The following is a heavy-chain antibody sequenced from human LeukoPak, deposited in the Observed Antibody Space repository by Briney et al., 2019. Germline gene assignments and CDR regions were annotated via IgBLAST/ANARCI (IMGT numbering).Heavy chain of an antibody. CDR2: INAGSGYT. CDR3: ARGSGLLDYGDPLNWFDR. V-gene: IGHV1-3*01. D-gene: IGHD4-17*01. Sequence: ASVTVSCTASGDTFTTYAIHWVRQAPGQRLEWMGWINAGSGYTKYSQIFQGRVTITRDTSASTAYMELSSLRSEVTAVYYCARGSGLLDYGDPLNWFDRWGQGTLVTVSS. J-gene: IGHJ5*02. CDR1: GDTFTTYA.